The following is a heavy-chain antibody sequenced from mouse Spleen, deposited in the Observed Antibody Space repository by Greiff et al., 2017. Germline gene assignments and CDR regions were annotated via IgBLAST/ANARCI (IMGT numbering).Heavy chain of an antibody. J-gene: IGHJ1*01. CDR3: ARPRYYGSSTGYFDV. V-gene: IGHV1-50*01. CDR1: GYTFTSYW. CDR2: IDPSDSYT. Sequence: QVQLQQPGAELVKPGASVKLSCKASGYTFTSYWMQWVKQRPGQGLEWIGEIDPSDSYTNYNQKFKGKATLTVDTSSSTAYMQLSSLTSEDSAVYYCARPRYYGSSTGYFDVWGAGTTVTVSS. D-gene: IGHD1-1*01.